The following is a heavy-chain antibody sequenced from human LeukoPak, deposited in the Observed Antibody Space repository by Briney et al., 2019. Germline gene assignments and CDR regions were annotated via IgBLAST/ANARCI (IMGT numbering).Heavy chain of an antibody. J-gene: IGHJ4*02. Sequence: GGSLRLSCATSGFTFSGHSMSWVRQAPGKGLEWVSAISAGSGSTYYADSVKGRFTISRDNSKNTLYLQMNSLRAEDTAVYYCAKAPGRYCSSTSCYADYWGQGTLVTVSS. CDR2: ISAGSGST. CDR1: GFTFSGHS. CDR3: AKAPGRYCSSTSCYADY. V-gene: IGHV3-23*01. D-gene: IGHD2-2*01.